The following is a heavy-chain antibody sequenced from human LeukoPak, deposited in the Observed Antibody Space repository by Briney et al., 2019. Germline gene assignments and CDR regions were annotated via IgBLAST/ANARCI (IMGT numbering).Heavy chain of an antibody. CDR3: ARLVGATGY. Sequence: SETLSLTCTVSGGSISSSSYYWGWIRQPPGKGLEWIGEINHSGSTNYNPSLKSRVTISVDTSKNQFSLKLSSVTAADTAVYYCARLVGATGYWGQGTLVTVSS. CDR1: GGSISSSSYY. V-gene: IGHV4-39*07. J-gene: IGHJ4*02. D-gene: IGHD1-26*01. CDR2: INHSGST.